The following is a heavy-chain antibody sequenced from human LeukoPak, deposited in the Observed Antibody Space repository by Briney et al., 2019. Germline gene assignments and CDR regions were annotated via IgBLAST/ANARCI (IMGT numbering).Heavy chain of an antibody. V-gene: IGHV1-2*04. CDR2: INPDSGGT. J-gene: IGHJ6*02. Sequence: ASVTVSCKASVYTFTGYYMHWVRQAPGQGLEWMGWINPDSGGTNYAQKFQGWVTMTRDTSISTAYMELSRLRSDDTAVYYCARDRSSGQGGMDVWGQGTTVTVSS. D-gene: IGHD6-19*01. CDR3: ARDRSSGQGGMDV. CDR1: VYTFTGYY.